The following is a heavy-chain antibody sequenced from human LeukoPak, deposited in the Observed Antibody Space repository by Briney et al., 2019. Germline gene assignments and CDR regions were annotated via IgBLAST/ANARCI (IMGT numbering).Heavy chain of an antibody. J-gene: IGHJ4*02. CDR2: IWYDGSNK. D-gene: IGHD3-10*01. CDR1: GFTFSSYG. CDR3: AKALTYYYGSGSYLDY. V-gene: IGHV3-33*06. Sequence: GGSLRLSCAASGFTFSSYGMHWVRQAPGKGLEWVAVIWYDGSNKYYADSVKGRFTISRDNSKNTLYLQMNSLRAEDTAVYYCAKALTYYYGSGSYLDYWGQGTLVTVSS.